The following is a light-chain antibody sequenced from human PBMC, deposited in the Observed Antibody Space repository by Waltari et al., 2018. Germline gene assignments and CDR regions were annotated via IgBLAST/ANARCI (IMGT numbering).Light chain of an antibody. CDR2: GAS. Sequence: EIVLTQSPGTLSLSPGERATLPCRASQSVTSSYLAWYQQKPGQTPRLLIYGASSRATGIPDRCSSSSAGTDFTLTITRMEPEDFSVYYCQQYGSSPLTFGGGTKVEIK. CDR1: QSVTSSY. V-gene: IGKV3-20*01. J-gene: IGKJ4*01. CDR3: QQYGSSPLT.